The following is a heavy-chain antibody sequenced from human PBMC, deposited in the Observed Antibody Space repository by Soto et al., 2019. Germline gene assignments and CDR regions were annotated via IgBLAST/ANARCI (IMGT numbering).Heavy chain of an antibody. CDR2: IRSKANSYAK. CDR3: TRSSSTNLGYYYYGMDV. V-gene: IGHV3-73*02. CDR1: GFTFSGSA. D-gene: IGHD2-2*01. J-gene: IGHJ6*02. Sequence: EVQLVESGGGLVQPGGSLKLSCAASGFTFSGSAMHWVRQASGKGLEWVGRIRSKANSYAKAYAASVKGRFTISRDDSKNTAYQQMNSLKTEDTAVYYCTRSSSTNLGYYYYGMDVWVQGTTVTVSS.